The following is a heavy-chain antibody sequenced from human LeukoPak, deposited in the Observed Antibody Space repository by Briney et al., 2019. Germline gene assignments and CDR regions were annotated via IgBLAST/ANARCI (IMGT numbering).Heavy chain of an antibody. CDR3: ARAGIAAAGAADY. Sequence: ASVKVSCKASGYTFTGYYVHWVRQAPGQGLEWMGRINPNSGGTNYAQKFQGRVTMTRDTSISTAYMELSRLRSDDTAVYYCARAGIAAAGAADYWGQGTLVTVSS. CDR1: GYTFTGYY. CDR2: INPNSGGT. V-gene: IGHV1-2*06. J-gene: IGHJ4*02. D-gene: IGHD6-13*01.